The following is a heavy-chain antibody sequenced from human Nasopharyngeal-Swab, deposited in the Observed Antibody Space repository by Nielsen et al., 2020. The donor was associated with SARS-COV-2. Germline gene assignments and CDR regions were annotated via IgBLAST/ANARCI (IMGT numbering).Heavy chain of an antibody. CDR3: AKRGAFLEILTGYPPIDY. D-gene: IGHD3-9*01. CDR2: ISYEGSIK. CDR1: GFTFNNHG. J-gene: IGHJ4*02. Sequence: GESLKISCAASGFTFNNHGMHWVRQAPGKGLEWVAVISYEGSIKHYGDSVKGRFTISRDNSKNTLYLQMNSLRAEDTAMYYCAKRGAFLEILTGYPPIDYWGQGTLVTVSS. V-gene: IGHV3-30*18.